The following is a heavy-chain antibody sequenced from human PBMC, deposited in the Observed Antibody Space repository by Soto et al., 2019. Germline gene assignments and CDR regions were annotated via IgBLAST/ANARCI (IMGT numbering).Heavy chain of an antibody. J-gene: IGHJ4*02. CDR2: IYYSGST. CDR1: GGSISSYY. CDR3: ARGGGYDFWSGSWYFDY. V-gene: IGHV4-59*01. D-gene: IGHD3-3*01. Sequence: SETLSLTCTVSGGSISSYYWSWIRQPPGKGLEWIGYIYYSGSTNYNPSLKSRVTISVDTSKNQFSLKLSSVTAADTAVYYCARGGGYDFWSGSWYFDYWGQGTLVTSPQ.